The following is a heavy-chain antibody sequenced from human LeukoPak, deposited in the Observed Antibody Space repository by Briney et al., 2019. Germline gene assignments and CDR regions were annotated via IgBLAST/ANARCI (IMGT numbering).Heavy chain of an antibody. CDR2: TYYRSKWGN. Sequence: SQPLSLTCAISGDSVSSYDATWNWIRQSPSRGLEWLGRTYYRSKWGNDYAVSVKSRITINPDTSRNQFSLHLNSVTPEDTAVYYCARVSPRAFDVWGQGTVVTVSP. CDR3: ARVSPRAFDV. J-gene: IGHJ3*01. CDR1: GDSVSSYDAT. V-gene: IGHV6-1*01.